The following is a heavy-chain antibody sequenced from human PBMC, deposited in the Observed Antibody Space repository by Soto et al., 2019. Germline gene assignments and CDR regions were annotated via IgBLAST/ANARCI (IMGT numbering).Heavy chain of an antibody. D-gene: IGHD3-10*01. CDR1: GGSVTSDEDY. J-gene: IGHJ4*02. V-gene: IGHV4-30-4*03. CDR3: STECWSSYGYFDH. Sequence: TLCLTCTVSGGSVTSDEDYWTWIRQSPGKGLEWIGYISNSGSTGYNPSLKTRLSMSVDRSKNQFTLRLTSVTAADASVYFCSTECWSSYGYFDHWGQGTQVTVSS. CDR2: ISNSGST.